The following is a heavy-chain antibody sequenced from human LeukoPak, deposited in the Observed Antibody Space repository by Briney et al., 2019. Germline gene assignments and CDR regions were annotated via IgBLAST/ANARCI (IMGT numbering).Heavy chain of an antibody. CDR1: GGSISSYY. V-gene: IGHV4-59*01. CDR2: IFYSGDT. CDR3: ARDQLGDAVDI. D-gene: IGHD3-16*01. J-gene: IGHJ3*02. Sequence: SETLSLTCTVSGGSISSYYGTWIRQPPGGGLEWIGYIFYSGDTNYNPSLKSRVTMSLDTSKNQFSLRLNSVTAADTAVYYCARDQLGDAVDIWGQGTMDTVSS.